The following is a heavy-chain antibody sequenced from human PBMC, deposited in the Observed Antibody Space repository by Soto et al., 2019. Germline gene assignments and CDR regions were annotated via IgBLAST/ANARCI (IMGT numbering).Heavy chain of an antibody. CDR2: INHSGST. CDR3: ATRDVLAGNTAMVSDDFYYYYYYMDV. Sequence: SETLSLTCAVYGGSFSGYYWSWIRQPPGKGLEWIGEINHSGSTNYNPSLKSRVTISVDTSKNQFSLELSSVTAADTAVYYCATRDVLAGNTAMVSDDFYYYYYYMDVWGKGTTVTVSS. CDR1: GGSFSGYY. D-gene: IGHD5-18*01. V-gene: IGHV4-34*01. J-gene: IGHJ6*03.